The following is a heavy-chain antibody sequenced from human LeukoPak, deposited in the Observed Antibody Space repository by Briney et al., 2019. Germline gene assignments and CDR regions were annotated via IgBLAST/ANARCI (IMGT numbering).Heavy chain of an antibody. Sequence: PSETLSLTCAVYGGSFSGYYWSWVRQPPGKGLEWIGEINHSGSTNCNPSLKSRVTISVDTSTNQFSLKLSSVTAADTAVYYCAGHYYYDSSGYYSPTGYWGQGTLVTVSS. CDR2: INHSGST. D-gene: IGHD3-22*01. CDR3: AGHYYYDSSGYYSPTGY. CDR1: GGSFSGYY. J-gene: IGHJ4*02. V-gene: IGHV4-34*01.